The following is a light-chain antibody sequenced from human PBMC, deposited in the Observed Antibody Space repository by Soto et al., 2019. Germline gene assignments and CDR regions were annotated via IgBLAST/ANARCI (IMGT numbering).Light chain of an antibody. Sequence: IPMTQCPSTLSASVGDRVTITCRASQSISSWLAWYQQKPGKDPKLLIYDASSLESGVPSRVSGSGSGTDFTLTISSLQPEDFATYYCQQSYSTLRTFGGGTKVDIK. CDR1: QSISSW. J-gene: IGKJ4*01. V-gene: IGKV1-5*01. CDR3: QQSYSTLRT. CDR2: DAS.